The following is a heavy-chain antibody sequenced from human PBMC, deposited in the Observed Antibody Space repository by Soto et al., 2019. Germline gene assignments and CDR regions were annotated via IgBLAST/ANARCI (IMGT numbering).Heavy chain of an antibody. J-gene: IGHJ4*02. V-gene: IGHV4-34*01. CDR2: INHSGST. CDR3: ARGRPTQLPIVGATSFDY. Sequence: TLSLTCAVYGGSFSGYYWSWIRQPPGKGLEWIGEINHSGSTNYNPSLKSRVTISVDTSKNQFSLKLSSVTAADTAVYYCARGRPTQLPIVGATSFDYWGQGTLVTVSS. D-gene: IGHD1-26*01. CDR1: GGSFSGYY.